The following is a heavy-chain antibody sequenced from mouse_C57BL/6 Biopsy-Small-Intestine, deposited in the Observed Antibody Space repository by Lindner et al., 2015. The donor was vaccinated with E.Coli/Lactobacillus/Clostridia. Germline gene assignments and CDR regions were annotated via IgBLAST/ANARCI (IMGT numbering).Heavy chain of an antibody. CDR3: IRRKIFYYGSLWYFDV. J-gene: IGHJ1*03. Sequence: VQLQESGAELVRPGASVTLSCKASGYTFTDYEMLWVKQTPVHGLEWIGFIDPETGGSAYNQKFKGKAILTADKSSSTAYLELRSLTSEDSVVYYCIRRKIFYYGSLWYFDVWGTGTAVTVSS. CDR1: GYTFTDYE. CDR2: IDPETGGS. D-gene: IGHD1-1*01. V-gene: IGHV1-15*01.